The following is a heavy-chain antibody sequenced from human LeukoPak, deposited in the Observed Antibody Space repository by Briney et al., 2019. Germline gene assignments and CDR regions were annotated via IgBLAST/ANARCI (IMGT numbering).Heavy chain of an antibody. V-gene: IGHV4-34*01. CDR2: INHSGST. CDR1: GGSFSGYY. D-gene: IGHD1-26*01. Sequence: SETLSLTCAVYGGSFSGYYWSWIRQPPGKGLEWIGEINHSGSTNYNPSLKSRVTISVDTSKNQFSLKLSSVTAADTAVYNCARLYSGSYIYWGQGTLVTVSS. J-gene: IGHJ4*02. CDR3: ARLYSGSYIY.